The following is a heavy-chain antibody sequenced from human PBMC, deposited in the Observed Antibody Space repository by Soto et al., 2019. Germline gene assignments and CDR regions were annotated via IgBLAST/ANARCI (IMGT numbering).Heavy chain of an antibody. Sequence: SETLSLTCTVSGGYIIIGVYYWSWIRQHPGKGLEWIGYIYYSGSTYYNPSLKSRVTISVDTSKNQFSLKLSSVTAADTAVYYCARHFTYSSSWYWFDPWGQGTLVTVSS. J-gene: IGHJ5*02. CDR2: IYYSGST. CDR3: ARHFTYSSSWYWFDP. V-gene: IGHV4-31*03. D-gene: IGHD6-13*01. CDR1: GGYIIIGVYY.